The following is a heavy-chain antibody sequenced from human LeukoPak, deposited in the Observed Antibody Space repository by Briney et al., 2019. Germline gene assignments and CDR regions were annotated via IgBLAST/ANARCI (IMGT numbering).Heavy chain of an antibody. V-gene: IGHV1-69*01. CDR2: IIASFGTA. J-gene: IGHJ5*02. CDR1: GGTLSRYA. CDR3: ARVVTPRYCSSTSCYWKGWFDP. Sequence: SVKVSCKASGGTLSRYAISWVRQAPGQGLEWMGGIIASFGTANYAQKFQGRVTISVDESTSTAYMELSSLRSEDTAVYYCARVVTPRYCSSTSCYWKGWFDPWGQGTLVTVSS. D-gene: IGHD2-2*01.